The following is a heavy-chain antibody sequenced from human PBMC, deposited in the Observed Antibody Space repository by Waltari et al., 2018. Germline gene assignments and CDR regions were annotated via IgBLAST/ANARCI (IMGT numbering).Heavy chain of an antibody. J-gene: IGHJ3*02. CDR2: ISSDGNIA. V-gene: IGHV3-74*01. D-gene: IGHD3-3*01. Sequence: EVQVVESGGGLAQPGGSVRLSCAASGFTFNTYWMHWVRQAPGKGLVWVSHISSDGNIANYADSVKGRFTISRDNAKNTLFLQMNSLRVEDTAVYYCTTSHNYTTFDIWGQGTVVTVSS. CDR3: TTSHNYTTFDI. CDR1: GFTFNTYW.